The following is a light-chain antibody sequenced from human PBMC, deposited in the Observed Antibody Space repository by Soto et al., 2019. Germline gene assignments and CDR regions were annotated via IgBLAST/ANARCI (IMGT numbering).Light chain of an antibody. CDR3: QQYGSSPRT. V-gene: IGKV3-20*01. CDR2: GAS. CDR1: QSVSSSF. Sequence: EIVLTQSPGTLSLSPGERATLSCRASQSVSSSFLAWYQQKPGQAPRILIYGASSRATGIPDRFSGSGSGTDFTLTISRREPEDFAVYYCQQYGSSPRTFGQGTKVEIK. J-gene: IGKJ1*01.